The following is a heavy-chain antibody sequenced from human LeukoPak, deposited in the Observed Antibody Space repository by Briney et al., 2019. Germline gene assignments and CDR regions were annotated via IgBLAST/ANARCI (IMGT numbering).Heavy chain of an antibody. CDR2: INERATII. CDR3: VRDLILVWTPGDDFDH. D-gene: IGHD3-16*01. J-gene: IGHJ4*02. CDR1: GFTFSNYW. Sequence: GGSLRLSCAASGFTFSNYWMHRVRQAPGKGLEWVSRINERATIISYADSVKGRFTISRENARNTLYLQMNSLTAEDTAVYYCVRDLILVWTPGDDFDHWGQGTLVTVSS. V-gene: IGHV3-74*01.